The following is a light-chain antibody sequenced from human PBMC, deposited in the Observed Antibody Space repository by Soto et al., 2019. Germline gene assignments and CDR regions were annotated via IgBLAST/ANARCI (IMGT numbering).Light chain of an antibody. CDR3: QQYDNWPQA. J-gene: IGKJ3*01. V-gene: IGKV3-15*01. CDR1: QSVSTY. CDR2: DAS. Sequence: EIVLTQSPATLSLSPGERATLSCRASQSVSTYLAWYQQKPGQVPRLLIYDASTRATGIPARFSGSVSGTEFTLTISSLESEDFAVYYCQQYDNWPQAFGPGTKVDIK.